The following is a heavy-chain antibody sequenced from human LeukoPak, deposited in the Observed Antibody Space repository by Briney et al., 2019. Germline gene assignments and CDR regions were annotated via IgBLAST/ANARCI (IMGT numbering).Heavy chain of an antibody. V-gene: IGHV3-30-3*01. CDR3: AREGDESLYYFDY. J-gene: IGHJ4*02. CDR1: GFTFSIFA. D-gene: IGHD3-16*01. CDR2: ISYDGSNK. Sequence: GGSLRLSCAASGFTFSIFAMHWVRQAPGKGLEWLALISYDGSNKYYADSVKGRFTISRDNSKNTLYLQMNSLRPEDTAVYYCAREGDESLYYFDYWGQGTLVTVSS.